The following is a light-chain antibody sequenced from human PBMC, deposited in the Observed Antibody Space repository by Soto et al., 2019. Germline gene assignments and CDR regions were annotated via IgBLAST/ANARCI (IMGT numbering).Light chain of an antibody. Sequence: IVLTKSPGALSLSPGERGTLSCRASQSVSSNLSWYQQKPGQAPRLLIYGASTRAAGIPARFSGSGSGTDFTLTITSLQSEDFGVYYCHQHNNWWTFGQGTKVDIK. V-gene: IGKV3-15*01. CDR1: QSVSSN. CDR2: GAS. CDR3: HQHNNWWT. J-gene: IGKJ1*01.